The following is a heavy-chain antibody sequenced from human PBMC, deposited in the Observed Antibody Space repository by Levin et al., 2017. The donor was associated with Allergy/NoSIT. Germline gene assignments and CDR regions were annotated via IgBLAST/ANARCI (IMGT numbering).Heavy chain of an antibody. J-gene: IGHJ1*01. D-gene: IGHD2-2*02. Sequence: ASVKVSCKASGYTFTGYYMHWVRQAPGQGLEWMGWINPNSGGTNYAQKFQGRVTMTRDTSISTAYMELSRLRSDDTAVYYCARDSKHVYCSSTSCYTAEYFQHWGQGTLVTVSS. CDR3: ARDSKHVYCSSTSCYTAEYFQH. CDR1: GYTFTGYY. V-gene: IGHV1-2*02. CDR2: INPNSGGT.